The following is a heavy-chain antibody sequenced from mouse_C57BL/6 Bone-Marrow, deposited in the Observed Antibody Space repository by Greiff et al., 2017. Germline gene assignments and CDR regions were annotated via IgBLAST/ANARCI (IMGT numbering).Heavy chain of an antibody. J-gene: IGHJ3*01. CDR2: IHPNSGST. CDR3: AGNYFFAY. Sequence: QVHVKQPGAELVKPGASVKLSCKASGYTFTSYWMHWVKQRPGQGLEWIGMIHPNSGSTNYNEKFKSKATLTVDKSSSTAYMQLSSLTSEDSAVYYCAGNYFFAYWGQGTLVTVSA. D-gene: IGHD2-1*01. CDR1: GYTFTSYW. V-gene: IGHV1-64*01.